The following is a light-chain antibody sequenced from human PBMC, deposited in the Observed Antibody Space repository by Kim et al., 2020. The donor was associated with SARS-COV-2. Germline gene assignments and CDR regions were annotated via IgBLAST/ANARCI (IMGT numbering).Light chain of an antibody. CDR2: AAS. J-gene: IGKJ4*01. V-gene: IGKV1-39*01. CDR3: QQSYSTRLT. Sequence: ATVGERVTITGRASQSISSYLNWYQQKPGKAPKLLIYAASSLQSGVPSRFSGSGSGTDFTLTISSLQPEDFATYYCQQSYSTRLTFGGGTKVDIK. CDR1: QSISSY.